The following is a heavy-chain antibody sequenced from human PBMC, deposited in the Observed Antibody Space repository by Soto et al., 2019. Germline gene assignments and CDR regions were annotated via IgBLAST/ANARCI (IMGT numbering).Heavy chain of an antibody. V-gene: IGHV4-61*01. CDR2: IYYSGST. CDR1: GGSVSSGSYY. J-gene: IGHJ4*02. CDR3: ASDPNYYDSSGYFGY. Sequence: SETLSLTRTVSGGSVSSGSYYWSWIRQPPGKGLEWIGYIYYSGSTNYNPSLKSRVTISVDTSKNQFSLKLSSVTAADTAVYYCASDPNYYDSSGYFGYWGQGTLVTVSS. D-gene: IGHD3-22*01.